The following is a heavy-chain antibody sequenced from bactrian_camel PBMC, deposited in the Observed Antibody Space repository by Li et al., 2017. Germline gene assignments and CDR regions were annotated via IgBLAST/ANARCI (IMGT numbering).Heavy chain of an antibody. D-gene: IGHD3*01. CDR3: AAAGSPWVTAAPTESDEGYCFRRLRAGY. CDR1: GFTFSTYW. CDR2: IGSEGDTT. J-gene: IGHJ6*01. Sequence: HVQLVESGGGLVQPGGSLRLACAASGFTFSTYWMVWVRQAPGKGLEWVSFIGSEGDTTTYGDSVNGRFTVSRDNAKNTLYLQMDDLNTDDTAMYYCAAAGSPWVTAAPTESDEGYCFRRLRAGYWGQGTQVTVS. V-gene: IGHV3S1*01.